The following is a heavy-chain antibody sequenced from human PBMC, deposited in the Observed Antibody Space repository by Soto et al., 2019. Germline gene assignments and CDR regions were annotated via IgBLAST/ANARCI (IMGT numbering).Heavy chain of an antibody. CDR1: GITFTNAW. J-gene: IGHJ5*02. CDR3: TTDGGVSAYPLFWA. V-gene: IGHV3-15*01. CDR2: LKSRRAGGTS. D-gene: IGHD2-8*02. Sequence: EVQLVESGGGLVKPGGSLRLSCAASGITFTNAWMGWVRQAPGKGLEWIGRLKSRRAGGTSDYAAPVKGRFSISKDESKNTRYLKMTSLKTEKTAVYHCTTDGGVSAYPLFWAWGQGTLVTVSS.